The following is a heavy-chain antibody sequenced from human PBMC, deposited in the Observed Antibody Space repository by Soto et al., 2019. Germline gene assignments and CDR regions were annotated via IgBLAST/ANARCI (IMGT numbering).Heavy chain of an antibody. CDR3: ARAQFRCRWLYGPFQH. V-gene: IGHV4-31*03. CDR1: GGSISSGGYY. D-gene: IGHD2-2*02. CDR2: IYYSGST. J-gene: IGHJ1*01. Sequence: QVQLQESGPGLVKPSQTLSLTCTVSGGSISSGGYYWSWIRQHPGKGLEWIGYIYYSGSTSYNPSLKSRVTISVDASQNQFSRKLSSVTAADTAVYYCARAQFRCRWLYGPFQHWGQGTLVTVSS.